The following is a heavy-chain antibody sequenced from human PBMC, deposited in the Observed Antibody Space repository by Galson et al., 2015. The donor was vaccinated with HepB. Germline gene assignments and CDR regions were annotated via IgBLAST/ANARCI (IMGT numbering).Heavy chain of an antibody. J-gene: IGHJ4*02. CDR1: GDSISSYY. V-gene: IGHV4-59*01. Sequence: ETLSLTCTVSGDSISSYYWTWIRQPPGKQLEWIGYIYYTGSTNYNPSLKSRVTISVDTSKNQFSLNLRSVTAADTAVYYCARGGSTFGYWGQGTLVTVSS. CDR2: IYYTGST. CDR3: ARGGSTFGY. D-gene: IGHD6-13*01.